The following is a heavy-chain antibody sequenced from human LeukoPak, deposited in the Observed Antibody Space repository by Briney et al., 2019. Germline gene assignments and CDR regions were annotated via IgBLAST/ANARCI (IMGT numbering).Heavy chain of an antibody. J-gene: IGHJ6*01. Sequence: GESLKISCQGSGYRFTSPWIACVRQMPGEGLESMGIINPGDSETRYSPSFQGRVTISVDRSISTAYLEWTSAQVSDTATYYCTRLRFSGRRGIDLWGQGTTVTVSS. V-gene: IGHV5-51*01. CDR3: TRLRFSGRRGIDL. CDR1: GYRFTSPW. D-gene: IGHD3-10*01. CDR2: INPGDSET.